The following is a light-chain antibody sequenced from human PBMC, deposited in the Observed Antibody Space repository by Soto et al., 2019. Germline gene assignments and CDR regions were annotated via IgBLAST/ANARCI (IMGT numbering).Light chain of an antibody. V-gene: IGKV1-5*01. CDR2: DAS. J-gene: IGKJ2*01. Sequence: DIQMTQSPSTLSASVGDRITISCRASQSISNWLAWYQQKPGKAPQLLIYDASSLQSGVPSRFSGSGSGTEFTLTFSSLQPDDFATYYCQQYNSYSYTFGQGTKLEIK. CDR1: QSISNW. CDR3: QQYNSYSYT.